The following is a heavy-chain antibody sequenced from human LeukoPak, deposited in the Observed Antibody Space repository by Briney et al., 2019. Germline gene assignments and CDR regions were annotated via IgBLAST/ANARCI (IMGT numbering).Heavy chain of an antibody. CDR3: TTDDFYDSSGDYYSF. D-gene: IGHD3-22*01. J-gene: IGHJ4*02. V-gene: IGHV3-15*01. CDR2: IKSKTDVGTT. CDR1: GFTFRNAW. Sequence: GGSLRLSYAASGFTFRNAWMSWVRQAPGKGLEWVGRIKSKTDVGTTDYAAPVKGRFTISRDDAKNTLYLQMNSLNIGDTAVYYCTTDDFYDSSGDYYSFWGQGTLVTVSA.